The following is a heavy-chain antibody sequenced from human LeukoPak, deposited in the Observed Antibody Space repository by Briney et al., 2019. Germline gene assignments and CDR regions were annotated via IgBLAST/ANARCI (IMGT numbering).Heavy chain of an antibody. Sequence: GGSLRLSCAASGCALSNYWMDWVRQAPGEGLVWLSHISRDGSITNYADSVKGRFTISRDNAKSTLSLQMNSLRAEDTGVYYCGRRYCSGATCYFDYWGQGTLVTVSS. CDR3: GRRYCSGATCYFDY. CDR2: ISRDGSIT. J-gene: IGHJ4*02. V-gene: IGHV3-74*01. CDR1: GCALSNYW. D-gene: IGHD2-8*02.